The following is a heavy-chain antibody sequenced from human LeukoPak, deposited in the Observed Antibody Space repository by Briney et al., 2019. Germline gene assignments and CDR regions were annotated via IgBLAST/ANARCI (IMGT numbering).Heavy chain of an antibody. J-gene: IGHJ3*02. Sequence: ASVKVSCKASGYTFTGYYMHWVRQAPGQGLEWMGWINPNSGGTNYAQKFQGRVTMTRDTSISTAYMELSRLRSDDTAVYYCARSLLWFGELLSYAFDIRGQGTMVTVSS. CDR1: GYTFTGYY. CDR2: INPNSGGT. V-gene: IGHV1-2*02. D-gene: IGHD3-10*01. CDR3: ARSLLWFGELLSYAFDI.